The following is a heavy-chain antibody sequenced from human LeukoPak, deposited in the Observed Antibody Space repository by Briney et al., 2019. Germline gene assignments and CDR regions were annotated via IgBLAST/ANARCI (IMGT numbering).Heavy chain of an antibody. CDR1: GFTFSSYG. D-gene: IGHD6-13*01. J-gene: IGHJ4*02. V-gene: IGHV3-33*01. CDR3: ARGAGSWRYYFDY. Sequence: GGSLRLSCAASGFTFSSYGMHWVRQAPGKGLEWVAVIWYDGSNKYYADSVKGRFTISRDNSKNTLYLQMNSLRAEDTAVYYCARGAGSWRYYFDYWGQGTLVTVSS. CDR2: IWYDGSNK.